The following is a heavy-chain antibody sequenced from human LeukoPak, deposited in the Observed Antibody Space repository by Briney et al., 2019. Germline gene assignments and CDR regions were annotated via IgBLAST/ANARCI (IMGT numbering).Heavy chain of an antibody. CDR2: INAGNGNT. Sequence: ASVKVSCKASGYTFTGYFMHWVRQAPGQRLEWMGWINAGNGNTKYSQEFQGRVTITRDTSASTAYMELSSLRSEDMAVYYCARDVRGTLDYWGQGTLVTVSS. J-gene: IGHJ4*02. D-gene: IGHD1-1*01. CDR3: ARDVRGTLDY. V-gene: IGHV1-3*03. CDR1: GYTFTGYF.